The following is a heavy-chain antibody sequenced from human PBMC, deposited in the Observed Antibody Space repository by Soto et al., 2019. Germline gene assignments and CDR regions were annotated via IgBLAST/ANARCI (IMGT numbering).Heavy chain of an antibody. CDR1: EVSINWSPDY. CDR2: VHYTAST. J-gene: IGHJ3*02. D-gene: IGHD2-15*01. V-gene: IGHV4-39*02. Sequence: SETLSLTCTVSEVSINWSPDYWGWLRQPPGKEPQWIASVHYTASTTYHNPSLKSRVTISVDTSKNQFSLNLRSVTAADTAIYYCARATPGYSGRAFQIWGQGKMVTVSS. CDR3: ARATPGYSGRAFQI.